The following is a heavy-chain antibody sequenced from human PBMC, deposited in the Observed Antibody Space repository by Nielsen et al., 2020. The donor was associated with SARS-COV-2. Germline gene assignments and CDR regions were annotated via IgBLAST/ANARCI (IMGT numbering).Heavy chain of an antibody. J-gene: IGHJ5*02. CDR3: ARELIAAAGSNWFDP. D-gene: IGHD6-13*01. Sequence: GGSLRLSCAASGFTFSSYGMHWVRQAPGKGLEWVAVISYDGSNKYYADSVKGRFTISRDNSKNTLYLQMNSLRAEDTAVYYCARELIAAAGSNWFDPWGQGTLVTVSS. V-gene: IGHV3-30*19. CDR2: ISYDGSNK. CDR1: GFTFSSYG.